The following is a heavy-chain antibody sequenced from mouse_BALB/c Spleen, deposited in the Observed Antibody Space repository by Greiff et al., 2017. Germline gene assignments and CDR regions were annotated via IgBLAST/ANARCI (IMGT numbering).Heavy chain of an antibody. V-gene: IGHV5-6-4*01. J-gene: IGHJ1*01. CDR1: GFTFSSYT. CDR3: TRDGATVARRYFDV. D-gene: IGHD1-1*01. Sequence: DVKLVESGGGLVKPGGSLKLSCAASGFTFSSYTMSWVRQTPEKRLEWVATISSGGSYTYYPDSVKGRFTISRDNAKNTLYLQMSSLKSEDTAMYYCTRDGATVARRYFDVWGAGTTVTVSS. CDR2: ISSGGSYT.